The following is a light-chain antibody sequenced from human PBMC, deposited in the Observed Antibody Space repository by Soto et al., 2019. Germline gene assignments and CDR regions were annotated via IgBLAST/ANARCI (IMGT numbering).Light chain of an antibody. V-gene: IGKV1-5*03. CDR2: KAS. CDR1: QGISSW. J-gene: IGKJ1*01. CDR3: QHYET. Sequence: DIRITQSPSTLSASVGDRVTITCRASQGISSWLAWYQQKAGKAPKLLLYKASTLQSGVPSRFSGGGSGTEWTRTISSLQPDDFATDYCQHYETFGQGTKVEVK.